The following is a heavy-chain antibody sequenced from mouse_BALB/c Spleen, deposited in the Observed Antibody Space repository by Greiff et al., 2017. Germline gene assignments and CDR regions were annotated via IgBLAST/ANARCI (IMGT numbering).Heavy chain of an antibody. J-gene: IGHJ2*01. Sequence: EVQVVESGGGLVKPGGSLKLSCAASGFTFSSYAMSWVRQTPEKRLEWVASISSGGSTYYPDSVKGRFTISRDNARNILYLQMSSLRSEDTAMYYCATYYGNYNGYYFDYWGQGTTLTVSS. CDR2: ISSGGST. CDR1: GFTFSSYA. D-gene: IGHD2-10*01. CDR3: ATYYGNYNGYYFDY. V-gene: IGHV5-6-5*01.